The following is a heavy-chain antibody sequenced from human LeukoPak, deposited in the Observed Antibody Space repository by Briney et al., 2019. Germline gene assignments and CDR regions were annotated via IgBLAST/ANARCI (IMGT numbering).Heavy chain of an antibody. D-gene: IGHD5-18*01. CDR1: GFIFSNYG. Sequence: PGGSLRLSCAASGFIFSNYGMHWVRQAPGKGLEWVAVILHDGSNKYYTDSVKGRFTISRDNSKDTLYLQMNSLGPEDTAVYYCAKVTAIVSPSFDYWGQGTLVTVSS. J-gene: IGHJ4*02. CDR2: ILHDGSNK. CDR3: AKVTAIVSPSFDY. V-gene: IGHV3-30*18.